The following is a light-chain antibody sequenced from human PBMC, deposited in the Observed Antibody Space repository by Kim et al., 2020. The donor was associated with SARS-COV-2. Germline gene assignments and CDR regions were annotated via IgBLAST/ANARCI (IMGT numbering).Light chain of an antibody. CDR3: QQYYGSGCT. CDR2: WAS. CDR1: QSVLYSPNNKNY. J-gene: IGKJ2*02. V-gene: IGKV4-1*01. Sequence: RATINCKSSQSVLYSPNNKNYLAWYQQKPGQPPKLLIYWASTRESGVPDRFSGSGSGTDFTLTISSLQAEDVAVYYCQQYYGSGCTFGQGTKLEI.